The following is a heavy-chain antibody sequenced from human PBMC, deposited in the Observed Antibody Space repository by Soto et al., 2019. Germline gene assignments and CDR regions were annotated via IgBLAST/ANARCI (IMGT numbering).Heavy chain of an antibody. V-gene: IGHV1-8*01. CDR2: MNPNSGNT. D-gene: IGHD3-22*01. J-gene: IGHJ3*02. CDR1: GYTFTSYD. Sequence: ASVKVSCKASGYTFTSYDINWVRQATGQGLEWMGWMNPNSGNTGYAQKFQGRVTMTRNTSISTAYMELSSLRSEDTAVYYCAREAPLYYCDSSGYDSPAFDIWGQGTMVTVS. CDR3: AREAPLYYCDSSGYDSPAFDI.